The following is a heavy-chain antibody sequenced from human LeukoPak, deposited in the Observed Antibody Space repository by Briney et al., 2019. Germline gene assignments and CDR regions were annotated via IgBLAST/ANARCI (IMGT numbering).Heavy chain of an antibody. Sequence: GAAVKVSCKASGGTFSSYAISWVRQAPGQGLEWMGGIIPIFGTANYAQKFQGRVTITADKSTSTAYMELSSLRSEDTAVYYCASGLGYSSSWYRDNNWFDPWGQGTLVTVSS. CDR1: GGTFSSYA. V-gene: IGHV1-69*06. CDR3: ASGLGYSSSWYRDNNWFDP. J-gene: IGHJ5*02. D-gene: IGHD6-13*01. CDR2: IIPIFGTA.